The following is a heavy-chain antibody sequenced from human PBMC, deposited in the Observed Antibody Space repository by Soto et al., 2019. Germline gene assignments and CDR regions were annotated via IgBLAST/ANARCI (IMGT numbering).Heavy chain of an antibody. Sequence: QPGGSLRLSCAASGFTFSRHAMSWVRQAPGKGLEWVSAISDSGGSTYYADSVKGRFTVSRDNSKNTLSLQMNSLRAEDTAVYYCAKRVEYSSSTHYFDSWGQGTLVTVS. V-gene: IGHV3-23*01. D-gene: IGHD6-6*01. CDR3: AKRVEYSSSTHYFDS. J-gene: IGHJ4*02. CDR1: GFTFSRHA. CDR2: ISDSGGST.